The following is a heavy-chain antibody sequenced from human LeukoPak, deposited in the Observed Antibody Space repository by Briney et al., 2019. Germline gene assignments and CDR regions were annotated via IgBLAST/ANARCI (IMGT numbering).Heavy chain of an antibody. CDR2: ISQSGST. CDR3: ARATDDEFHLYYGMDV. CDR1: GGSFSGYY. D-gene: IGHD3-16*01. V-gene: IGHV4-34*01. Sequence: ASETLSLTCAVYGGSFSGYYWSWIRQPPGRGLEWIGEISQSGSTNYNPSLKSRITMSVDTSKNQFSLQLRSMTAADTAVYFCARATDDEFHLYYGMDVWGQGTTVTVSS. J-gene: IGHJ6*02.